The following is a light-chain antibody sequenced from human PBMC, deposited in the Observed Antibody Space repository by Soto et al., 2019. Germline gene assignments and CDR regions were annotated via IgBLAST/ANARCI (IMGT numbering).Light chain of an antibody. Sequence: QSLLTQPAAVSLSPGQSITISCTGSSSDIGDYDYVSWYQQHPGKAPKVLISEVSNRPSGASNRFSGSKSGNTASLTISGLQAEDEADYYCNSYATGNTRVFGTGTKVTVL. V-gene: IGLV2-14*01. CDR1: SSDIGDYDY. CDR2: EVS. J-gene: IGLJ1*01. CDR3: NSYATGNTRV.